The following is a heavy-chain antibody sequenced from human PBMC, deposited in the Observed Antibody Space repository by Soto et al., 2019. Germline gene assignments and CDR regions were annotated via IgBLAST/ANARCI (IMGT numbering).Heavy chain of an antibody. Sequence: GGSLRLSCAASGFTFSSYAMSWVRQAPGKGLEWVSAISGSGGSTYYADSLKGRFTISRDNSKNTLYLQMNSLRAEDTAVYYCANASPTYYYGSGSYGDFDYWGQGTLVTVSS. CDR1: GFTFSSYA. D-gene: IGHD3-10*01. J-gene: IGHJ4*02. CDR2: ISGSGGST. V-gene: IGHV3-23*01. CDR3: ANASPTYYYGSGSYGDFDY.